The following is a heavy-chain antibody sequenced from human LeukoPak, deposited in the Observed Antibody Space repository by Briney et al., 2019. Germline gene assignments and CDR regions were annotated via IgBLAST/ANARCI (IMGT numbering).Heavy chain of an antibody. J-gene: IGHJ4*02. D-gene: IGHD2/OR15-2a*01. CDR1: GFTFSSYP. V-gene: IGHV3-23*01. Sequence: PGGSLRLSCAASGFTFSSYPMTWIRQAPGKGLEWVSGISETGAITSYADSVKGRFTISRGNSKNTLYLQMSSLRAEDAAVYFCAKYLGPSRRIFDYWGQGALVAVSS. CDR3: AKYLGPSRRIFDY. CDR2: ISETGAIT.